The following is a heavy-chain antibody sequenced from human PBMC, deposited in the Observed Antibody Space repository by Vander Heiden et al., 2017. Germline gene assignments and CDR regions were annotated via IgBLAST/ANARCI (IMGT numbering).Heavy chain of an antibody. CDR3: ARADSSWYQFFFQH. V-gene: IGHV3-7*04. J-gene: IGHJ1*01. Sequence: EVQLAESGGGVLQPGGSVILSCARIGYKTSNYWMTWVREAPGKGPEWVANIKEDGSGTNYVESVEGRFTISRDNARDSLYLQMNSLRVEDTAVYYCARADSSWYQFFFQHWGPGTLVTVSS. CDR2: IKEDGSGT. CDR1: GYKTSNYW. D-gene: IGHD6-13*01.